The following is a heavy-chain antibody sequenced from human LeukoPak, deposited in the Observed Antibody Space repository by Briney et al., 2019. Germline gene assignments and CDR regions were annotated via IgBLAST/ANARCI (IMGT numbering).Heavy chain of an antibody. D-gene: IGHD6-13*01. CDR2: IGTAGDT. V-gene: IGHV3-13*01. CDR3: ARDRESSSWYGGYFDY. Sequence: GGSLRLSCAASGFTFSSYDMHWVRQATGKGLEWVSAIGTAGDTYYPGSVKGRFTISRENAKNSLYLQMNSLRAEDTAVYYCARDRESSSWYGGYFDYWGQGTLVTVSS. CDR1: GFTFSSYD. J-gene: IGHJ4*02.